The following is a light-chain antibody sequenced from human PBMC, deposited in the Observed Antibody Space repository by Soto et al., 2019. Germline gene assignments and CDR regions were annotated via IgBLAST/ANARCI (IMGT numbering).Light chain of an antibody. J-gene: IGKJ4*01. CDR3: QQSFKTPLP. V-gene: IGKV1-6*01. CDR2: AAS. Sequence: AIQMTQSPSSLSAPVGDRVTITCRASQGIRNDLGWYQQKPGKAPKLLIYAASSLQSGVPSRFSGSGSGTDFTLTISSLQPEDYGTYYCQQSFKTPLPFGGGTKVDIK. CDR1: QGIRND.